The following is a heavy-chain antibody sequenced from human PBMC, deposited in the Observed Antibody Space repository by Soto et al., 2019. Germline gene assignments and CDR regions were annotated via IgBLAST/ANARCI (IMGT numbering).Heavy chain of an antibody. J-gene: IGHJ6*02. Sequence: SETLSLTCTVSGGSISSYYWGWSRQPPGKGMEWIGYIHYSGRPNYHPSPKRRVTISVDTSKNQFSLKLSSVTAADTAVYFCARGDYGDYVGGFYYGMDVWGQGTTVTVSS. CDR2: IHYSGRP. D-gene: IGHD4-17*01. CDR3: ARGDYGDYVGGFYYGMDV. V-gene: IGHV4-59*01. CDR1: GGSISSYY.